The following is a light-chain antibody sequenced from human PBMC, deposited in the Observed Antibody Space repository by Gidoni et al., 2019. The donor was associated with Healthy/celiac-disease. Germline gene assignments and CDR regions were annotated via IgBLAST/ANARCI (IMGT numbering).Light chain of an antibody. V-gene: IGKV4-1*01. Sequence: DSVMTQYPDSLAVSLGERATIICKSSQSVLYSSNNQNYLAWYQQKPGQPPKLLIYWASTRESGVPDRFSGSGSGTDFTLTISSLQAEDVAVYYCQQYYSTPRTFGQGTKVEIK. J-gene: IGKJ1*01. CDR2: WAS. CDR1: QSVLYSSNNQNY. CDR3: QQYYSTPRT.